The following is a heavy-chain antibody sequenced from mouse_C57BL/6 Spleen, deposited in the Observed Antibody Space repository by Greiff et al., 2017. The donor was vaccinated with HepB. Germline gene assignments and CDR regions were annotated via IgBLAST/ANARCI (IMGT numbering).Heavy chain of an antibody. D-gene: IGHD2-4*01. J-gene: IGHJ3*01. CDR1: GFTFSDYG. CDR2: ISSGSSTI. Sequence: EVMLVESGGGLVKPGGSLKLSCAASGFTFSDYGMHWVRQAPEKGLEWVAYISSGSSTIYYADTVKGRFTISRDNAKNTLFLQMTSLRSEDTAMYYCASGIKAWFAYWGQGTLVTVSA. V-gene: IGHV5-17*01. CDR3: ASGIKAWFAY.